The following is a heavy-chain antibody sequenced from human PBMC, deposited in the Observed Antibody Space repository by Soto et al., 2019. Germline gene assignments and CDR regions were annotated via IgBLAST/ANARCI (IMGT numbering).Heavy chain of an antibody. Sequence: SETLCLTCGVFGGSISNSNWWTWVRQPPGKGLEWIGEIYHSGSTNYNSSLMSRVTISLDKVNNQFSLKLTSVTAADTAVYYCAHRPIVGAAIWGQGTLVTVSS. J-gene: IGHJ4*02. D-gene: IGHD1-26*01. CDR3: AHRPIVGAAI. CDR2: IYHSGST. CDR1: GGSISNSNW. V-gene: IGHV4-4*02.